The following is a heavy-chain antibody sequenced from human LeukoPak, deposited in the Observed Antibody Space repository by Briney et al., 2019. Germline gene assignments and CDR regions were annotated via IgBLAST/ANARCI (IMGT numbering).Heavy chain of an antibody. Sequence: GGSLRLSCAASGFTVITNAMTWVRQAPGKGLEWVSVLYSDGNTKYADSVQGRFTISRDNSKNTLYLEMNSLSPDDTAVYYCARGVEPLAGNTFAYWGQGTLVTVSS. V-gene: IGHV3-53*01. CDR2: LYSDGNT. CDR3: ARGVEPLAGNTFAY. D-gene: IGHD6-19*01. J-gene: IGHJ4*02. CDR1: GFTVITNA.